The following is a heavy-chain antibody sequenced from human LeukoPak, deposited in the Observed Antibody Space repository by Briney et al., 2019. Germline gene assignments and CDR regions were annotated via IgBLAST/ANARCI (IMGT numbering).Heavy chain of an antibody. V-gene: IGHV3-23*01. Sequence: GGSLRLSCAASGFTFSSYAMSWVRQAPGKGLEWVSAISGSGGSTYHADSVKGRFTISRDNSKNSLYLQMNSLRAEDTAVYYCARMTMVRGGDYWGQGTLVTVSS. J-gene: IGHJ4*02. CDR2: ISGSGGST. CDR3: ARMTMVRGGDY. D-gene: IGHD3-10*01. CDR1: GFTFSSYA.